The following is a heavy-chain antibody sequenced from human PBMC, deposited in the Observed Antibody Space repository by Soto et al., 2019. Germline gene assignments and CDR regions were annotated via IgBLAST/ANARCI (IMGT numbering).Heavy chain of an antibody. D-gene: IGHD2-8*02. CDR2: IYYSGNT. J-gene: IGHJ3*02. Sequence: QVQLQESGPGLVKPSETLSLTCTVSGGSISNYYWSWIRQPPGKGLQWIGYIYYSGNTNYNPSLKSRTTISVDTSKNQFSLKLSSVTAADTAVYYCARPQGTGSWGSFDIWGQGTMVTVSS. CDR1: GGSISNYY. V-gene: IGHV4-59*08. CDR3: ARPQGTGSWGSFDI.